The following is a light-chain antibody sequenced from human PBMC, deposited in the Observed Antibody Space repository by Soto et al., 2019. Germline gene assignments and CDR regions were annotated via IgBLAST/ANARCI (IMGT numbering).Light chain of an antibody. Sequence: QSALTQPASVSGSPGQSITISCTGTSSDVGGYNLVSWYQQHPGKAPKLMIYEGNQRPSGVSNRFSGSKSGNTASLTISGLQAEDEADYYCCSYTSSTTPLFGGGTQLTVL. CDR3: CSYTSSTTPL. V-gene: IGLV2-14*02. CDR1: SSDVGGYNL. CDR2: EGN. J-gene: IGLJ2*01.